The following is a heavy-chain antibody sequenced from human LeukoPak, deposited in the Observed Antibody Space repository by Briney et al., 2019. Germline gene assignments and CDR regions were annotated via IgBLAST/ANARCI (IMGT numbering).Heavy chain of an antibody. CDR3: ARGSVAGTRGLSEFDY. CDR1: GGSISSYY. Sequence: SETLSLTCTVSGGSISSYYWSWIRQPPGKGLEWIGYIYYSGSTNYNPSLRSRVTISVDTAKNQFSLKLSSVTAADTAVYHCARGSVAGTRGLSEFDYWGQGTLVTVSS. J-gene: IGHJ4*02. D-gene: IGHD6-19*01. V-gene: IGHV4-59*01. CDR2: IYYSGST.